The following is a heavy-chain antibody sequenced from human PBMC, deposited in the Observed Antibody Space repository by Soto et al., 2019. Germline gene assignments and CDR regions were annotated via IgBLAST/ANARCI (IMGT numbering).Heavy chain of an antibody. CDR3: AGGRITMMTKVAFDI. CDR1: GGSISSYY. J-gene: IGHJ3*02. Sequence: SETLSLTCTVSGGSISSYYWSWIRQPPGKGLEWIGYIYYSGSTNYNPSLKSRVTISVDTSKNQFSLKLSSVTAADTAVYYCAGGRITMMTKVAFDIWGQGTMVTVSS. V-gene: IGHV4-59*01. CDR2: IYYSGST. D-gene: IGHD3-22*01.